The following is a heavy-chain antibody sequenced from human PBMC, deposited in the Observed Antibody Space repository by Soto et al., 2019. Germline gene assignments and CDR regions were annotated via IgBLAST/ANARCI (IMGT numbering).Heavy chain of an antibody. CDR1: GGSLRNSV. CDR2: VIPILGTA. V-gene: IGHV1-69*01. J-gene: IGHJ4*02. CDR3: ARLGHPGH. Sequence: QVQLVQSGAEVKKPGSSVKVSCTASGGSLRNSVISWVRQAPAQRLEWMGGVIPILGTANYAQKFQGRVTMTADEATSTAYMDLSSLSPDDTAVYHCARLGHPGHWGPGTLVIVSS.